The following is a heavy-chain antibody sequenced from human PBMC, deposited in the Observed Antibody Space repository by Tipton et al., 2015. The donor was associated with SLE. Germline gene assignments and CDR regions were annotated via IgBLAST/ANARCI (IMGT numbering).Heavy chain of an antibody. CDR2: INHSGST. CDR3: ARDWFTDAFDI. CDR1: GGSFSGYY. D-gene: IGHD3-10*01. V-gene: IGHV4-34*01. Sequence: TLSLTCAVYGGSFSGYYWSWFRQPPGKGLEWIGEINHSGSTNYNPSLKSRVTTSVDTSKNQFSLKLSSVTAADTAVYYCARDWFTDAFDIWGQGTMVTVSS. J-gene: IGHJ3*02.